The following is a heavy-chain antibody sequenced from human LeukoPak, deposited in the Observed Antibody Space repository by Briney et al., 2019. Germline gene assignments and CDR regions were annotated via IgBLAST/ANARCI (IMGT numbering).Heavy chain of an antibody. CDR3: ARAAHYDAGGYYRPGY. V-gene: IGHV3-48*03. CDR2: ISSSGSAK. CDR1: GFTFSSHE. Sequence: PGGSLRLSCAASGFTFSSHEMNWVRQAPGKGLEWISYISSSGSAKYYADSVKGRFTISRDNAENSLDLQLNSLRTEDTAVYYCARAAHYDAGGYYRPGYWGQGTLVTVSS. J-gene: IGHJ4*02. D-gene: IGHD3-22*01.